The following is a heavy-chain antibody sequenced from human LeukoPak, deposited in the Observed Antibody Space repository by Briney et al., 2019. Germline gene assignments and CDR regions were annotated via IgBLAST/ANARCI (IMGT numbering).Heavy chain of an antibody. J-gene: IGHJ6*03. V-gene: IGHV4-39*07. CDR2: INHSGST. Sequence: PSETLSLTCTVSGGSISSSSYYWGWIRQPPGKGLEWIGEINHSGSTNYNPSLKSRVTISADTSKNQFSLKLTSVTAADTAVYYCARRATTYYYDSSGYSSYYYYYYMDVWGKGTTVTVSS. CDR1: GGSISSSSYY. CDR3: ARRATTYYYDSSGYSSYYYYYYMDV. D-gene: IGHD3-22*01.